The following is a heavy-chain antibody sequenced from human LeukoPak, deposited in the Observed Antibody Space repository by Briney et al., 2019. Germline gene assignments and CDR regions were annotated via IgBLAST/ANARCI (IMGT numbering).Heavy chain of an antibody. CDR2: INPNGGGT. CDR3: AAMRYSSLGGFDY. V-gene: IGHV1-2*02. D-gene: IGHD6-13*01. Sequence: ASVKVSCKASGYTFTGYYMHWVRQAPGQGLEWMGWINPNGGGTNYAQRFQGRVTLTRDTSISTAYMELSRLRSDDTAVYYCAAMRYSSLGGFDYWGQGTLVTVSS. J-gene: IGHJ4*02. CDR1: GYTFTGYY.